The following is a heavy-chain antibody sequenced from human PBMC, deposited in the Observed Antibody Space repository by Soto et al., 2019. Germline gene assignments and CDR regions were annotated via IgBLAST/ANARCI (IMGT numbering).Heavy chain of an antibody. CDR1: GGTFSSYA. D-gene: IGHD3-22*01. J-gene: IGHJ6*02. CDR2: IIPIFGTA. V-gene: IGHV1-69*13. CDR3: ASSGITMIVVVITHYYYYGMDV. Sequence: SVKVSCKASGGTFSSYAISWVRQAPGQGLEWMGGIIPIFGTANYAQKFQGRVTITADESTSTAYMELSSLRSEDTAVYYCASSGITMIVVVITHYYYYGMDVWGQGTTVTVSS.